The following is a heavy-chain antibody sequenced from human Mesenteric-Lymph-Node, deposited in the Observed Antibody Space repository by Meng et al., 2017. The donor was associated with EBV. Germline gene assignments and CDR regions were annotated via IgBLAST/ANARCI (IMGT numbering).Heavy chain of an antibody. Sequence: QVHLLQFGAEVKKPGASVKIACKASGYTFTNYALEWVRQTPSQRLEWMGWINVGNGNTKYSQKFEGRVTISRDTSANTAYVELSSLRSEDTAVYYCARIRGIDSSTDYWGQGTLVTVSS. D-gene: IGHD2-2*01. CDR2: INVGNGNT. CDR1: GYTFTNYA. V-gene: IGHV1-3*01. J-gene: IGHJ4*02. CDR3: ARIRGIDSSTDY.